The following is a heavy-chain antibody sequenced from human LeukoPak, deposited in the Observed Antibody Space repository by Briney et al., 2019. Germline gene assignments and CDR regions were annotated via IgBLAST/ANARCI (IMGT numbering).Heavy chain of an antibody. Sequence: ASVKVSCKASGYTFTSYYMHWVRQAPGQGLEWMGIINPSGGSTSYAQKFQGRVTITTDESTSTAYMELSSLRSEDTAVYYCAREDSSGYQVFDYWGQGTLVTVSS. CDR1: GYTFTSYY. CDR2: INPSGGST. J-gene: IGHJ4*02. V-gene: IGHV1-46*01. CDR3: AREDSSGYQVFDY. D-gene: IGHD3-22*01.